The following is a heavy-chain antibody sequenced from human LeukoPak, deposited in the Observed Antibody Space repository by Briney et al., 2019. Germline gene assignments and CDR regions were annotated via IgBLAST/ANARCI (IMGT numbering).Heavy chain of an antibody. J-gene: IGHJ5*02. V-gene: IGHV3-30*03. CDR2: ISYDGSNK. CDR1: GFTVSSNY. D-gene: IGHD5-12*01. Sequence: GGSLRLSCAASGFTVSSNYMSWVRQAPGKGLEWVAVISYDGSNKYYADSVKGRFTISRDNSKNTLYLQMNSLRAEDTAVYYCAGGYSGYGFDPWGQGTLVTVSS. CDR3: AGGYSGYGFDP.